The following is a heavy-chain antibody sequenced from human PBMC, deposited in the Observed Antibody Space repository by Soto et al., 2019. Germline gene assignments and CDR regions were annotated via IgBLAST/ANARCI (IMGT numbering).Heavy chain of an antibody. J-gene: IGHJ5*02. Sequence: EVQLVESGGGLVKPGGSLRLSCAASGFTFSSYSMNWARQAPGKGLEWVSSISSSSSYIYYADSVKGRFTISRDNAKNSLYLQMNSLRAEDTAVYYCAREYCSSTSCWPRWFDPWGQGTLVTVSS. CDR2: ISSSSSYI. V-gene: IGHV3-21*01. CDR3: AREYCSSTSCWPRWFDP. D-gene: IGHD2-2*01. CDR1: GFTFSSYS.